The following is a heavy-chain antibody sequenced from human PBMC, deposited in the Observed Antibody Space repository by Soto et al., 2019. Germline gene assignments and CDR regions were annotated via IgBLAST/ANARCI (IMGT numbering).Heavy chain of an antibody. V-gene: IGHV3-15*01. CDR3: ASTPYDSSGYYYYYYGMDV. Sequence: GGSLRLSCAASGFTFSNAWMSWVRQAPGKGLEWVGRIKSKTDGGTTDYAAPVKGRFTISRDDSKNTLYLQMNSLRAEDTAVYYCASTPYDSSGYYYYYYGMDVWGQGTTVTVSS. J-gene: IGHJ6*02. CDR1: GFTFSNAW. D-gene: IGHD3-22*01. CDR2: IKSKTDGGTT.